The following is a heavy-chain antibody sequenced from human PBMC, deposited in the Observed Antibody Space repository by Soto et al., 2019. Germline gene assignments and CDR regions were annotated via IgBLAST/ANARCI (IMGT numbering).Heavy chain of an antibody. Sequence: QVQLVQSGAEVKKPGASVKVSCKASGYTFTSYGISWVRQAPGQGLEWMGWISAYNGNTNYAQKPQGRVTMTTDTSTSPAYIELRSLRSDDTAVYYCARSSGSAYWFDPWGQGTLVTVSS. CDR1: GYTFTSYG. CDR3: ARSSGSAYWFDP. D-gene: IGHD6-6*01. J-gene: IGHJ5*02. V-gene: IGHV1-18*01. CDR2: ISAYNGNT.